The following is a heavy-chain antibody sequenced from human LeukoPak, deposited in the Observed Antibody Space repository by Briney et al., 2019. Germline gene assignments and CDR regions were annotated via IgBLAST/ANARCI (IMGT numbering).Heavy chain of an antibody. D-gene: IGHD6-13*01. V-gene: IGHV4-34*01. CDR2: TNHSGST. Sequence: SETLSLTCTVSGGSISSYYWSWIRQPPGKGLEWIGETNHSGSTNYNPSLKSRVTISVDTSKNQFSLKLSSVTAADAAVYYCARGGSSWYGVGFDYWGQGTLVTVSS. J-gene: IGHJ4*02. CDR1: GGSISSYY. CDR3: ARGGSSWYGVGFDY.